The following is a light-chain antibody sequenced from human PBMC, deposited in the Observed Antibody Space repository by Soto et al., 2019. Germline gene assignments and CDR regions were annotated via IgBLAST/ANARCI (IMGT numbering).Light chain of an antibody. CDR2: GAS. CDR1: QSVSSSY. J-gene: IGKJ1*01. Sequence: EIVMSHAPATRSLSPGERATLSCRASQSVSSSYLSWYQQKTGQAPRLLIYGASIRATGIPARFSGSGSGTAVTLTISGLQTEDFAVYYCQQDYNLPWTFGQGTKVDIK. CDR3: QQDYNLPWT. V-gene: IGKV3D-7*01.